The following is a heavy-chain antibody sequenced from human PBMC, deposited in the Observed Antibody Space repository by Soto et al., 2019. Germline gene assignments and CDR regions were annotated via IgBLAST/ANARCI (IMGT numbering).Heavy chain of an antibody. CDR1: GFTFSSYA. V-gene: IGHV3-23*01. Sequence: GGSLRLSCAASGFTFSSYAMSWVRQAPGKGLEWVSAISGSGGSTYYADSVKGRFTISRDNSKNTLYLQMNSLRAEDTAVYYCAKATYYDFWSGELWFDPWGQGTLVTVSS. D-gene: IGHD3-3*01. CDR3: AKATYYDFWSGELWFDP. CDR2: ISGSGGST. J-gene: IGHJ5*02.